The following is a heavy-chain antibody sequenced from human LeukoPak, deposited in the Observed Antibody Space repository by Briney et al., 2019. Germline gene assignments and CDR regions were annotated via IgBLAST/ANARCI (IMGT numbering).Heavy chain of an antibody. CDR3: ARVAAAGSGVKQWLVPDY. CDR2: IYHSGST. J-gene: IGHJ4*02. D-gene: IGHD6-13*01. V-gene: IGHV4-4*02. Sequence: PSGTLSLTCAVSGGSISSSNWWSWVRQPPGKGLEWIGEIYHSGSTNYNPSLKSRVTISVDKSKNQFSLKLSSVTAADTAVYYCARVAAAGSGVKQWLVPDYWGQGTLVTVSS. CDR1: GGSISSSNW.